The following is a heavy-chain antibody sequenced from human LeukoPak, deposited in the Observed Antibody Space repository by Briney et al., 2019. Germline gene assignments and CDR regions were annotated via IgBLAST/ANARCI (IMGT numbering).Heavy chain of an antibody. Sequence: PGRPLRLSCAASGFTFSSYSMNWVRQAPGKGLEWVSYISSSSSTIYYADSVKGRFTISRDNAKNSLYLQMNSLRDEDTAVYYCASSVVVPAAKGGPRDYWGRGTLVTVSS. CDR2: ISSSSSTI. CDR3: ASSVVVPAAKGGPRDY. D-gene: IGHD2-2*01. CDR1: GFTFSSYS. V-gene: IGHV3-48*02. J-gene: IGHJ4*02.